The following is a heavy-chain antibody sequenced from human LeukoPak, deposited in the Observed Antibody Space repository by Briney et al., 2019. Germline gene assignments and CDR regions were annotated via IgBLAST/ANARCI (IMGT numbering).Heavy chain of an antibody. V-gene: IGHV1-2*06. D-gene: IGHD3-22*01. Sequence: WASVKVSCKASGYTFTDYYIHWVRQAPGQGLEWMGRINPNNGGTNYAQKFQGRVTMTRDTSISTAYMEVSRLTSDDTAIYYCVFGDYDSSGFQYWGQGTLVTVSS. CDR1: GYTFTDYY. CDR2: INPNNGGT. J-gene: IGHJ4*02. CDR3: VFGDYDSSGFQY.